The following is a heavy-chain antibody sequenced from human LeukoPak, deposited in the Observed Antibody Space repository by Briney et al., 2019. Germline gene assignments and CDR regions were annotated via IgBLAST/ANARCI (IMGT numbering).Heavy chain of an antibody. CDR3: ARSAEWLRNAFDI. D-gene: IGHD5-12*01. CDR1: GASTSHFY. J-gene: IGHJ3*02. CDR2: MHNSGSS. V-gene: IGHV4-59*01. Sequence: SETLTLSCTVSGASTSHFYWNWIRQPPGKGLEWIGYMHNSGSSKHSPSLKSRVTISIDTSKNQFSLQLTSVTAADTAIYYCARSAEWLRNAFDIWGQGTMVSVSS.